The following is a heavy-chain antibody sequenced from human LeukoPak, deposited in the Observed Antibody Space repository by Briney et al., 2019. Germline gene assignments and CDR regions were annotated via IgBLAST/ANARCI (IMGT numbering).Heavy chain of an antibody. Sequence: GGSLRLSCAASGFTFSSYGMHWVRQAPGKGLEWVAFIRYDGSNKYYADSVKGRFTISRDNSKNTLFLQMNSLRAEDTAVYYCAKDRGDSSSWYHNIYYYGMDVWGQGTTVTVSS. CDR3: AKDRGDSSSWYHNIYYYGMDV. CDR2: IRYDGSNK. D-gene: IGHD6-13*01. V-gene: IGHV3-30*02. J-gene: IGHJ6*02. CDR1: GFTFSSYG.